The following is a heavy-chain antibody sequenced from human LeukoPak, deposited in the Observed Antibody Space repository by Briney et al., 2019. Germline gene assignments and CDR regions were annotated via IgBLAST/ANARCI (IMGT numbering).Heavy chain of an antibody. CDR3: ARDLQRAFDI. CDR2: IYYSGST. J-gene: IGHJ3*02. Sequence: SETLSLTCTVSGGSISSGDYYWSWIRQPPGKGLEWIGYIYYSGSTNYNPSLKSRVTISVDTSKNQFSLKLSSVTAADTAVYYCARDLQRAFDIWGQGTMVTVSS. V-gene: IGHV4-61*08. D-gene: IGHD4-11*01. CDR1: GGSISSGDYY.